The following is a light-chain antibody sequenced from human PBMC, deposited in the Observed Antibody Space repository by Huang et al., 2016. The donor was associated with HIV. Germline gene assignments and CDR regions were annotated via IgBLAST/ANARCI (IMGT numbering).Light chain of an antibody. V-gene: IGKV1-5*01. J-gene: IGKJ1*01. Sequence: DIQMTQSPSSLSASVGDRVTITCRATQNIISSLAWYQQKPGKAPQLLIYGASSLESGVPSRFCGDGSGTEFTLTITSLQPDNFATYYCQQYISYPWTFGQGTKVEIK. CDR3: QQYISYPWT. CDR1: QNIISS. CDR2: GAS.